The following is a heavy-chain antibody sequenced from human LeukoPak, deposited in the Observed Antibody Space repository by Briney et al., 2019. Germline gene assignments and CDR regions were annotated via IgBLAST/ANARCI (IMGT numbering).Heavy chain of an antibody. CDR3: ALQTFDYGNDY. CDR2: IYTSGST. V-gene: IGHV4-61*02. Sequence: SETLSLTCTVSGGSISSGSYYWSWIRQPAGKGLEWIGRIYTSGSTNYNPSLKSRVTISVDTSKNQFSLKLSSVTAADTAVYYCALQTFDYGNDYWGQGTLVTVSS. J-gene: IGHJ4*02. D-gene: IGHD4-17*01. CDR1: GGSISSGSYY.